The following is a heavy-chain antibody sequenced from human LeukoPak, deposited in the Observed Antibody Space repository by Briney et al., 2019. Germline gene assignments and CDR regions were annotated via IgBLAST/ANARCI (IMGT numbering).Heavy chain of an antibody. CDR3: AKNGAQLVLYYFDY. Sequence: GGSLRLSCAASEFTFSTYAMNWVRQAPGKGLEWVSSVSTSGVGTYYADSVRGRFTISRDNSKNTLYLQMNSLRAEDTAVYYCAKNGAQLVLYYFDYWGQGTLVTVSS. V-gene: IGHV3-23*01. D-gene: IGHD6-13*01. CDR1: EFTFSTYA. CDR2: VSTSGVGT. J-gene: IGHJ4*02.